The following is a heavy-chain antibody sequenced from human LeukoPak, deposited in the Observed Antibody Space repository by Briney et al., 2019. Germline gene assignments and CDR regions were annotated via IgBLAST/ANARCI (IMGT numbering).Heavy chain of an antibody. Sequence: ASVKVSCKASGYDSTAYGLTWVRQAPGQGLEWMGWISGNGDNTKYVEEFQGRVTMTTDTSTSTAYMELRSLRSDDTAVYYCARWIPLLNFDYWGQGTLVTVSS. J-gene: IGHJ4*02. CDR2: ISGNGDNT. CDR3: ARWIPLLNFDY. CDR1: GYDSTAYG. D-gene: IGHD2-2*03. V-gene: IGHV1-18*01.